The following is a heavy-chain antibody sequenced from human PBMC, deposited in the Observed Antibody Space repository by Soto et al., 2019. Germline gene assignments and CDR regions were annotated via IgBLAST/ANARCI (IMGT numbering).Heavy chain of an antibody. CDR2: ISSYNGNT. CDR1: GYTFITYG. Sequence: QVQLVQSGAEVKKPGASVKVSCKASGYTFITYGISWVRQAPGQGLEWMGWISSYNGNTNYAQKLQGRVTMTTNTSKTTAYMELRSRRSDDTAVYYGARDRPTSSIRARDYYYAMDVWGQGTTVTVSS. J-gene: IGHJ6*02. CDR3: ARDRPTSSIRARDYYYAMDV. V-gene: IGHV1-18*01. D-gene: IGHD6-6*01.